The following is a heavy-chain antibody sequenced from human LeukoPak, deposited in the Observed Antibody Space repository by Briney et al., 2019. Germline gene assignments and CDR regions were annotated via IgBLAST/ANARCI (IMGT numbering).Heavy chain of an antibody. CDR3: ARGQVTSVTRLAAFDI. J-gene: IGHJ3*02. D-gene: IGHD4-17*01. Sequence: PGGSLRLSCAASGFTFSNYWMNWVRQAPGKGLEWVANIKHDGSEIYYVDSVKGRFTISRDNAKNSQYLQMNSLGAQDTAVYYCARGQVTSVTRLAAFDIRGQGTLVTVSS. V-gene: IGHV3-7*04. CDR2: IKHDGSEI. CDR1: GFTFSNYW.